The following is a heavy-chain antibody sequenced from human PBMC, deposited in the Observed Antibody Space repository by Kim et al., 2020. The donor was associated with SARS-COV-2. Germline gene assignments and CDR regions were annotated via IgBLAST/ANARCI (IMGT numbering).Heavy chain of an antibody. CDR3: AKDYDILTGYYYYYYGMDV. Sequence: GGSLRLSCAASGFTFSSYGMHWVRQAPGKGLEWVAVISYDGSNKYYADSVKGRFTISRDNSKNTLYLQMNSLRAEDTAVYYCAKDYDILTGYYYYYYGMDVWGQGTTVTVSS. D-gene: IGHD3-9*01. V-gene: IGHV3-30*18. CDR2: ISYDGSNK. CDR1: GFTFSSYG. J-gene: IGHJ6*02.